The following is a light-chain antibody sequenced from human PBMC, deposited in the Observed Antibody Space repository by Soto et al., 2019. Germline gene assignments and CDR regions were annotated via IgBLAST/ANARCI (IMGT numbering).Light chain of an antibody. V-gene: IGKV3-20*01. CDR1: QSVSNNY. J-gene: IGKJ1*01. CDR3: QQYGGSPWT. CDR2: GAS. Sequence: EIVLTQSPGTLSLSPGERATLSCRASQSVSNNYLAWYQQKPGQAPRLLIYGASSRATGIPDRFSGSGSGTDFALTISRLEPEDFAVYHCQQYGGSPWTFGQGTNVEIK.